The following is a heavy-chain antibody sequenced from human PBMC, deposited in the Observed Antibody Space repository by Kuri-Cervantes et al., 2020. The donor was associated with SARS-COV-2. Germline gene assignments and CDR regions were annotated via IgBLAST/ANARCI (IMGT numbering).Heavy chain of an antibody. D-gene: IGHD6-6*01. Sequence: GESLKISCAASGCTFSSYSMNWVRQAPGEGLEWVTSISSSSSSIYYADSVKGRFTISRDNAKNSLYLQMNSLRAEDTAVYYCARAVVSSSAGDYSMDVWGKGTTVTVSS. CDR2: ISSSSSSI. CDR3: ARAVVSSSAGDYSMDV. V-gene: IGHV3-21*01. CDR1: GCTFSSYS. J-gene: IGHJ6*03.